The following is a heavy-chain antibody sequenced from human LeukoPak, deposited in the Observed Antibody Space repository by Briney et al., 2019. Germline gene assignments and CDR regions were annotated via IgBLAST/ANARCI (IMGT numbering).Heavy chain of an antibody. Sequence: ASVKVSCTASGYTFTSYAMHWVRQAPGQRLEWMGWINAGNGNTKYSQKFQGRVTITRDTSASTAYMELSSVRSEDTAVYYCATARGYSGYDYWGQGTLVTVSS. CDR2: INAGNGNT. CDR3: ATARGYSGYDY. D-gene: IGHD5-12*01. J-gene: IGHJ4*02. V-gene: IGHV1-3*01. CDR1: GYTFTSYA.